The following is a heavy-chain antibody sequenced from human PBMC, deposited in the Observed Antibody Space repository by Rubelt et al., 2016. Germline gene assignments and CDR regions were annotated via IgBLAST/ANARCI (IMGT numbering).Heavy chain of an antibody. CDR1: GGSISSSSYY. CDR2: IYYSGST. CDR3: AGLTRITIFGVVIGDV. J-gene: IGHJ6*02. Sequence: QVQLQQWGAGLLKPSETLSLTCTVSGGSISSSSYYWGWIRQPPGKGLEWIGSIYYSGSTYYNPSRKSRCRLSGDTSQNKYPLQLGTVTAADSAVYYCAGLTRITIFGVVIGDVWGQGTTVTVSS. V-gene: IGHV4-39*01. D-gene: IGHD3-3*01.